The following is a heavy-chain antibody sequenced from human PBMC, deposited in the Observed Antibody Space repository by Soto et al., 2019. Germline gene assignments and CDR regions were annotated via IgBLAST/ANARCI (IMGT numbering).Heavy chain of an antibody. CDR1: GFTFSSYG. D-gene: IGHD2-2*01. V-gene: IGHV3-30*18. CDR3: AKGYCSSTSCPIAVAGTVEAFDI. CDR2: ISYDGSNK. Sequence: GGSLRLSCAASGFTFSSYGMHWVRQAPGKGLEWVAVISYDGSNKYYADSVKGRFTISRDNSKNTLYLQMNSLRAEDTAVYYCAKGYCSSTSCPIAVAGTVEAFDIWGQGTMVTVSS. J-gene: IGHJ3*02.